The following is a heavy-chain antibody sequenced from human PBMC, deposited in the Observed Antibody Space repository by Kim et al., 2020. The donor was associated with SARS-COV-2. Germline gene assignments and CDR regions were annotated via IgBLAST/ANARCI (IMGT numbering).Heavy chain of an antibody. CDR2: INPSGTGT. D-gene: IGHD2-15*01. Sequence: ASVKVSCKTSGYTFNRFYIHWVRQAPGQGLEWMGIINPSGTGTTYAQKFQGRVTMTSDTSASTFYMELSSLTSEDTALYFCARRDCSGSSCYFVYWGQGTLVTVSS. CDR3: ARRDCSGSSCYFVY. CDR1: GYTFNRFY. V-gene: IGHV1-46*02. J-gene: IGHJ4*02.